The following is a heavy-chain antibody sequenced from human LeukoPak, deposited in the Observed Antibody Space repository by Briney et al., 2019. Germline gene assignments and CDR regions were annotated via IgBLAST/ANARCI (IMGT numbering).Heavy chain of an antibody. CDR1: GYTFSRYW. V-gene: IGHV3-74*01. J-gene: IGHJ4*02. D-gene: IGHD3-10*01. CDR2: INEDGSYT. CDR3: TTDTFGARDS. Sequence: GGSLRLSCAASGYTFSRYWMHWVRHGPGKGLVWVSRINEDGSYTICAESVGGRFTISRDNAKNTLYLQMNSLRAEGAAVYYCTTDTFGARDSWGQGTLVTVSS.